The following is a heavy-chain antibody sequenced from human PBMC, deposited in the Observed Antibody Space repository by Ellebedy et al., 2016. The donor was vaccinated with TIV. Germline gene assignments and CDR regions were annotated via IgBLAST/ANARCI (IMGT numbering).Heavy chain of an antibody. Sequence: GGSLRLSXAASGFTFSSYSMNWVRQAPGKGLEWVSSISSSSSYIYYADSVKGRFTISRDNAKNSLYLQMNSLRAEDTAVYYCAKDTQFLNSGSYYWRNDAFDIWGQGTMVTVSS. J-gene: IGHJ3*02. CDR1: GFTFSSYS. D-gene: IGHD1-26*01. V-gene: IGHV3-21*01. CDR3: AKDTQFLNSGSYYWRNDAFDI. CDR2: ISSSSSYI.